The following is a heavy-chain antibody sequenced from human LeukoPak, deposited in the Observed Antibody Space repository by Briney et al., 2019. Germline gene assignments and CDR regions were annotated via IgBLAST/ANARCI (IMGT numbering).Heavy chain of an antibody. J-gene: IGHJ2*01. CDR1: GGSISSYY. V-gene: IGHV4-59*08. CDR3: ARHSTGDFHL. Sequence: PSETLSLTCTVSGGSISSYYWSWIRQPPGKGLEWIGYIYYSGSTNYNPSLKSRVTISVDTSKNQFSLKLSPVTAADTAVYYCARHSTGDFHLWGRGTLVTVSS. D-gene: IGHD7-27*01. CDR2: IYYSGST.